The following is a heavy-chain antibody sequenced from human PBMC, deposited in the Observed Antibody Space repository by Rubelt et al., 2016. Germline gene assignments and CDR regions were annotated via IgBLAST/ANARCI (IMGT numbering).Heavy chain of an antibody. J-gene: IGHJ4*02. CDR2: INHSGST. Sequence: QVQLQQWGAGLLKPSETLSLTCAVYGGSFSGYYWSWIRQPPGKGLEWSGEINHSGSTNYNPSLKSRVTISVDTSKNQSSPKLGAVTGADTAVYYGAGGSRVGPTGDYWGQGTLVTVSS. CDR3: AGGSRVGPTGDY. CDR1: GGSFSGYY. V-gene: IGHV4-34*01. D-gene: IGHD1-26*01.